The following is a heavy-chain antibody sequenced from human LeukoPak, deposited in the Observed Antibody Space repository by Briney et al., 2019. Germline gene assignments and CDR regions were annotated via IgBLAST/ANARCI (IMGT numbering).Heavy chain of an antibody. V-gene: IGHV3-23*01. D-gene: IGHD6-19*01. J-gene: IGHJ4*02. CDR2: ISGSGGST. Sequence: PGGSLRLSCAASGFTFSSYVMSCVRQAPGKGLEWVSGISGSGGSTDYADSVKGRFTISRDNSKNTLYLQMNSLRAEDTAVYYCAKQSSGWYRDYFDYWGQGTLVTVSS. CDR3: AKQSSGWYRDYFDY. CDR1: GFTFSSYV.